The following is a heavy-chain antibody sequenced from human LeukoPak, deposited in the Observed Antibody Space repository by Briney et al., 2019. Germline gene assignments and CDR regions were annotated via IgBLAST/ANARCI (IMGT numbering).Heavy chain of an antibody. CDR3: TRGGYYYGSGSLVPNAD. D-gene: IGHD3-10*01. Sequence: GRSLRLSCAASGFTFSNYAMHWVRQAPGKGLEWVAIISYDATNQYYADSVRGRFTISRDNSKNTLYLQMDRLRPEDTAVYYCTRGGYYYGSGSLVPNADWGQGTLVTVSS. J-gene: IGHJ4*02. V-gene: IGHV3-30*01. CDR1: GFTFSNYA. CDR2: ISYDATNQ.